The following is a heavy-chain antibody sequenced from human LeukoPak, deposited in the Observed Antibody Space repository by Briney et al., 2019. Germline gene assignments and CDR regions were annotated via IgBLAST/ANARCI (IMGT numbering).Heavy chain of an antibody. Sequence: PGGSLRLSCAASGFTVSSNYMSWVHQAPGKGLEWVSVIYSGGSTYYADSVKGRFTISRDNSKNTLYLQMNSLRAEDTAVYYCARDSSSYYFDYWGQGTLVTVSS. CDR1: GFTVSSNY. J-gene: IGHJ4*02. CDR2: IYSGGST. D-gene: IGHD6-6*01. V-gene: IGHV3-66*01. CDR3: ARDSSSYYFDY.